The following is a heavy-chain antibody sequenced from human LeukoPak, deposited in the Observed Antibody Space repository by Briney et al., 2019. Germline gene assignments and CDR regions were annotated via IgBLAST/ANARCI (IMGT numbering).Heavy chain of an antibody. V-gene: IGHV1-2*02. Sequence: ASVKVSCKASGHSFTGYYMHWVRPAPGQGLEWMGWINPNSGGTNYAQKFQGRVTMTRDTSISTAYMELSRLRSDDTAVYYCARDAYCSSTSCFNWFDPWGQGTLVTVSS. J-gene: IGHJ5*02. CDR3: ARDAYCSSTSCFNWFDP. CDR1: GHSFTGYY. CDR2: INPNSGGT. D-gene: IGHD2-2*01.